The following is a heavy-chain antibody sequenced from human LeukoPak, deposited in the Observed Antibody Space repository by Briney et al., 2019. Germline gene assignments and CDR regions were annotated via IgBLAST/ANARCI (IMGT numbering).Heavy chain of an antibody. D-gene: IGHD3-3*01. Sequence: PGGSLRLSCAASGFTFSSYSMNWVRQAPGKGLEWVAVISYDGSNKYYADSVKGRFTISRDNSKNTLYLQMNSLRAEDTAVYYCAREKPPYDFWSGSPTRYYGMDVWGQGTTVTVSS. V-gene: IGHV3-30*03. CDR3: AREKPPYDFWSGSPTRYYGMDV. CDR1: GFTFSSYS. CDR2: ISYDGSNK. J-gene: IGHJ6*02.